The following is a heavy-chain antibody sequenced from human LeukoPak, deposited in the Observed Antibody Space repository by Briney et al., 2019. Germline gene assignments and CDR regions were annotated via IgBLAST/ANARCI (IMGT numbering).Heavy chain of an antibody. CDR2: IIPILGTA. V-gene: IGHV1-69*10. CDR1: GGTFSSYA. Sequence: SVKVSCKASGGTFSSYAISWVRQAPGQGLEWMGGIIPILGTANYAQKFQGRVTITADKSTSTAYMELSSLRSEDTAVYYCARSWESLLWFDPWGQGTLVTVSS. J-gene: IGHJ5*02. CDR3: ARSWESLLWFDP. D-gene: IGHD1-26*01.